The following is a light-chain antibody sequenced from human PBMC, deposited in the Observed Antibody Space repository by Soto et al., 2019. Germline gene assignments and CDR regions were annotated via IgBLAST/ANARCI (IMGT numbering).Light chain of an antibody. CDR3: QQSYITPLT. Sequence: DVQMTQSPSSLSASVGDRVTITCRASQTIDKYLNWYQQRPGKAPKLLIYTTSTLQGGVPSRFSGSGSGTEFTLTINSLQPEDFATYYCQQSYITPLTFGGGTKVEIK. CDR1: QTIDKY. J-gene: IGKJ4*01. CDR2: TTS. V-gene: IGKV1-39*01.